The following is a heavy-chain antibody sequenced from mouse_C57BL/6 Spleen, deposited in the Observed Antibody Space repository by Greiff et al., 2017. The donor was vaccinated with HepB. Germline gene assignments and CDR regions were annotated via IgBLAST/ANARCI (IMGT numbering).Heavy chain of an antibody. Sequence: VQLQQSGAELVKPGASVKLSCKASGYTFTEYTIHWVKQRSGQGLEWIGWFYPGSGSIKYNEKFKDKATLTADKSSSTVYMELSRLTSEDSAVYFWARHEVRELVEWYYFDYWGQGTTLTVSS. CDR3: ARHEVRELVEWYYFDY. CDR1: GYTFTEYT. V-gene: IGHV1-62-2*01. J-gene: IGHJ2*01. CDR2: FYPGSGSI. D-gene: IGHD2-10*02.